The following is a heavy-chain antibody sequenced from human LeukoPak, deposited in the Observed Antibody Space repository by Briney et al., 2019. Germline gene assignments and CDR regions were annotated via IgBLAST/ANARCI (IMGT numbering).Heavy chain of an antibody. Sequence: GGSLRLSCAASGFTFRDSWMSWVRQAPGKGLEWVANMNQDGSEKDYVDSVKGRFTISRDNARKSLYLQMGSLRAEDTAVYYCATYTHWVAGDVWGQGTTVTVSS. D-gene: IGHD3-16*01. J-gene: IGHJ6*02. V-gene: IGHV3-7*01. CDR1: GFTFRDSW. CDR3: ATYTHWVAGDV. CDR2: MNQDGSEK.